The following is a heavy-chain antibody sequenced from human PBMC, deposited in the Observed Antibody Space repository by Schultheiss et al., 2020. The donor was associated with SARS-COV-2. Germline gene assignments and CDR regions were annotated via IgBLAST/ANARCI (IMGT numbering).Heavy chain of an antibody. CDR2: INHSGST. J-gene: IGHJ6*03. Sequence: SETLSLTCTVSGGSISSSSYYWGWIRQPPGKGLEWIGEINHSGSTNYNPSLKSRVTISVDTSKNQFSLKLSSVTAADTAVYYCARHFYDSSGQPTFYFYYYIDVWGKGTTVTVSS. V-gene: IGHV4-39*01. CDR3: ARHFYDSSGQPTFYFYYYIDV. CDR1: GGSISSSSYY. D-gene: IGHD3-22*01.